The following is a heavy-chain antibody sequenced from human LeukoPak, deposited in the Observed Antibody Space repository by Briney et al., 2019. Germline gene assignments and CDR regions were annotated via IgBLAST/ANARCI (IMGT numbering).Heavy chain of an antibody. CDR3: ARGDNDYGGTDY. J-gene: IGHJ4*02. D-gene: IGHD4-23*01. CDR1: GYTFSTYD. V-gene: IGHV1-8*02. CDR2: ESPNSGET. Sequence: ASVKVSCKASGYTFSTYDINWVRQATGQGLEWMGWESPNSGETGYGQKFQGRVTMTWNTAVSTAYMELSSLRSEDTAVYYCARGDNDYGGTDYWGQGTLVTVSS.